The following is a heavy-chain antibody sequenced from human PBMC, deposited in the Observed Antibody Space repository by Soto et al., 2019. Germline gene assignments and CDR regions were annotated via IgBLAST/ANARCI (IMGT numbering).Heavy chain of an antibody. CDR1: GFTFSFYP. J-gene: IGHJ4*02. V-gene: IGHV3-48*03. CDR2: ISSSAGTI. Sequence: SLRLSCAASGFTFSFYPMSWVRQAPGKGLEWVSGISSSAGTIYYADSVKGRFTISRDNAKNSLYLQMNSLRAEDTAVYYCASVRGYAFDYWGQGTLVTVSS. CDR3: ASVRGYAFDY. D-gene: IGHD5-12*01.